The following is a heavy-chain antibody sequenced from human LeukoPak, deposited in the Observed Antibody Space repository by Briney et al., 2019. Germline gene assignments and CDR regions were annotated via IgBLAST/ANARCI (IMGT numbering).Heavy chain of an antibody. D-gene: IGHD2-15*01. CDR1: GYSISSDYC. V-gene: IGHV4-38-2*02. CDR2: ISHRGSH. CDR3: ARDGGFYYTASPNSWFDP. Sequence: SETLSLTCIASGYSISSDYCCGWIRQAPGKGLEWIGSISHRGSHYYNPSLKSRVTLSADTPNNQFYLRLSSVTAADTAVYYCARDGGFYYTASPNSWFDPWGQGILVTVSS. J-gene: IGHJ5*02.